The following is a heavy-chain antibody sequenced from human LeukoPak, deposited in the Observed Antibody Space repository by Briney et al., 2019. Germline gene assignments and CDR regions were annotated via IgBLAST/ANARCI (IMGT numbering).Heavy chain of an antibody. Sequence: KPGGFLRLSCTASGFTFSTYTMNWVRQSPGKGLEWVSSIGGGSNYIYYGDSVKGRFTISRDNAKNSLYLQMNSLRAEDTAVYYCARDFGDSSEFFQHWGEGTLVTVSS. D-gene: IGHD6-13*01. V-gene: IGHV3-21*01. CDR1: GFTFSTYT. J-gene: IGHJ1*01. CDR3: ARDFGDSSEFFQH. CDR2: IGGGSNYI.